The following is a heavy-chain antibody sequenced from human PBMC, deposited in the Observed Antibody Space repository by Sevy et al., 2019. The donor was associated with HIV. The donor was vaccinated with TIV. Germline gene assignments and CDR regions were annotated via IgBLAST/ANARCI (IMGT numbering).Heavy chain of an antibody. Sequence: GESLKISCAASGFTFSAYDMHWVRQAPGKGLEWVAIISSDGSYRYYADSVRGRFSMSKDNSKNTMYLQISALSIEDTAVYYCAKNRPPRGSYFSRHAMDVWGRGTTVTVSS. V-gene: IGHV3-30*18. D-gene: IGHD3-16*01. CDR1: GFTFSAYD. CDR3: AKNRPPRGSYFSRHAMDV. CDR2: ISSDGSYR. J-gene: IGHJ6*02.